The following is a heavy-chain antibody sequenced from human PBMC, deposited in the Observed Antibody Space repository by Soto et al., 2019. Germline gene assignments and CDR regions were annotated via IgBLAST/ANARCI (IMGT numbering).Heavy chain of an antibody. J-gene: IGHJ4*02. D-gene: IGHD3-10*01. V-gene: IGHV3-30*18. Sequence: PGGSLRLSCVASGFTFSNYDMSWVRQAPGKGPEWVAVISYDGSDKHFADSVKGRFTISRDNSKNTLYLQMNSLRAEDTAVYYCAKDSGRGSADYYFDYWVQGTLVTVSA. CDR3: AKDSGRGSADYYFDY. CDR2: ISYDGSDK. CDR1: GFTFSNYD.